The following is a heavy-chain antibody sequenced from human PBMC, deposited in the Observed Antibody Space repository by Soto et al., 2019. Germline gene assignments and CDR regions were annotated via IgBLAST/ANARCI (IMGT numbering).Heavy chain of an antibody. J-gene: IGHJ3*02. CDR3: ARRYGGNSDAFDI. CDR1: GGSISSYY. D-gene: IGHD4-17*01. CDR2: IYYSGST. V-gene: IGHV4-59*01. Sequence: PSETLSLTCTVPGGSISSYYWSWIRQPPGKGLEWIGYIYYSGSTNYNPSLKSRVTISVDTSKNQFSLKLSSVTAADTAVYYCARRYGGNSDAFDIWGQGTMVNVSS.